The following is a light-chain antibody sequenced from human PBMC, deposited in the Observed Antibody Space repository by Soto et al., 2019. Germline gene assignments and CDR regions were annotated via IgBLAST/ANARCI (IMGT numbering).Light chain of an antibody. J-gene: IGKJ4*01. CDR1: QSVSGNF. CDR2: GAS. Sequence: EIVLTQYPGTLSLSPGERATLSCRGSQSVSGNFLAWYQEKPGQAPRLLIYGASSRAAGIPDRFRGSGSGTDFTLTISRLQTEDFAVYYCRQYGRSLGFAFGGGTKVDIK. V-gene: IGKV3-20*01. CDR3: RQYGRSLGFA.